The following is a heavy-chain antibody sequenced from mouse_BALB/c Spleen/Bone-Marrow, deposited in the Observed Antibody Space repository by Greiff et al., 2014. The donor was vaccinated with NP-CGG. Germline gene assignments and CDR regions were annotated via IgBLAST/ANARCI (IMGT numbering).Heavy chain of an antibody. CDR2: ISSGGGYT. CDR1: GFNFSSYA. CDR3: ASQAVLRPYFDY. V-gene: IGHV5-9-3*01. Sequence: EVQLEESGGGLVKPGGSLKLSCAASGFNFSSYAMSWVRQTPEKRLEWVATISSGGGYTYYPDSVKGRFTISRDNAHDTLYLQMSSLMSEDTAMDYCASQAVLRPYFDYWGQGTTLTVSS. J-gene: IGHJ2*01. D-gene: IGHD1-2*01.